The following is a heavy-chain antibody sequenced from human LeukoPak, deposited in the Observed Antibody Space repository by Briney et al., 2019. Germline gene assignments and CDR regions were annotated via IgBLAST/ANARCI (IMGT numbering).Heavy chain of an antibody. V-gene: IGHV3-33*01. CDR2: IWYDGTNT. D-gene: IGHD2-15*01. CDR1: GFTFSSYG. CDR3: ARDFCSGGSCYPDAFDI. J-gene: IGHJ3*02. Sequence: PGGSLRLSCAASGFTFSSYGMHWVRKAPGKGLEWVAVIWYDGTNTYYADSVKGRFTISRDNSKNTLYLQMNSLRAEDTAVYYCARDFCSGGSCYPDAFDIWGQGTMVTVSS.